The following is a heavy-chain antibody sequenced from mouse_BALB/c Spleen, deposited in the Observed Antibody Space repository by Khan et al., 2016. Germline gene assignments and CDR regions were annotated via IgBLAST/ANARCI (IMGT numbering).Heavy chain of an antibody. V-gene: IGHV1-22*01. Sequence: VQLKQSGPELVKPGASVKISCKTSGYTFSDYTVHWVKQSHGKSLEWVGNVNPNIGGTNYNEKFKGKATLTVDKSSNTAYMELRSLTSEDSAVYYCARSRNFDNWGQGTTLTVSS. CDR3: ARSRNFDN. CDR1: GYTFSDYT. CDR2: VNPNIGGT. J-gene: IGHJ2*01.